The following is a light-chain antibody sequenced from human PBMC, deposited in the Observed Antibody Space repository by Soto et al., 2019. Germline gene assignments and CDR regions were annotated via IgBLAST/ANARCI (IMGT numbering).Light chain of an antibody. CDR3: QQYGSAET. J-gene: IGKJ1*01. Sequence: EIVLTQSPATLSLSPGERATLSFMASQSVSSSYLAWYQQKPGQAPRLLIYGASSRATGIPDRFSGSGSGTDFTLTISRLEPEDFAVYYCQQYGSAETFGQGTKVDIK. CDR1: QSVSSSY. CDR2: GAS. V-gene: IGKV3-20*01.